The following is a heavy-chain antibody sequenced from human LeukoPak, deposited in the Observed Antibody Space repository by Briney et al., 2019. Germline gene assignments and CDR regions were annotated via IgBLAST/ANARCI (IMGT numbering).Heavy chain of an antibody. D-gene: IGHD1-14*01. CDR3: ARITLGSNWFDP. CDR2: ISAYNGNT. V-gene: IGHV1-18*01. Sequence: ASVKVSCKASGYTFTSYGISWVRQAPGQGLEWMGWISAYNGNTNYAQKLQGRVTMTTDTSTSTAYMELSSLRSEDTAVYYCARITLGSNWFDPWGQGTLVTVSS. CDR1: GYTFTSYG. J-gene: IGHJ5*02.